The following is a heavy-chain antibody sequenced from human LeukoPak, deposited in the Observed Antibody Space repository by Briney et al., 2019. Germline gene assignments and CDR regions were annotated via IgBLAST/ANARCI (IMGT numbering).Heavy chain of an antibody. CDR1: GGTFSSYA. CDR2: IIPIFGTA. CDR3: ARDTYYYDSSGYHGGAFDI. V-gene: IGHV1-69*13. Sequence: SVKVSCKASGGTFSSYAISWVRQAPGQGLEWMGGIIPIFGTANYAQKFQGRVTITADESTSTAYMELSSLRSEDTAVYYCARDTYYYDSSGYHGGAFDIWGQGTMVTVSS. J-gene: IGHJ3*02. D-gene: IGHD3-22*01.